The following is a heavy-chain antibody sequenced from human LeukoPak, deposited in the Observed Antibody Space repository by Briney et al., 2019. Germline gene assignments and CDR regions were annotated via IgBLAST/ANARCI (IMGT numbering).Heavy chain of an antibody. CDR2: ISYDGSNK. Sequence: GGSLRLSCAASGFTFSSYAMHWVRQAPGKGLEWVAVISYDGSNKYYADSVKGRFTISRDNSKNTLYLQMNSLRAEDTAVYYCARDIVVVVAATHGYYYYGMDVWGQGTLVTVSS. CDR1: GFTFSSYA. J-gene: IGHJ6*02. CDR3: ARDIVVVVAATHGYYYYGMDV. V-gene: IGHV3-30-3*01. D-gene: IGHD2-15*01.